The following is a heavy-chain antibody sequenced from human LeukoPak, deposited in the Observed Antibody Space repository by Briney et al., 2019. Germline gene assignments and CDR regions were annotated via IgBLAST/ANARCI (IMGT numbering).Heavy chain of an antibody. Sequence: GGSLRLSCAASGFTFSSYAMSWVRQAPGKGVEWVSAISGSGGSTYYADSVKGRFTISRDNSKNTLYLQMNSLRAEDTAVYYCAKGRYYYDSSGYYFPWGQGTLVTVSS. CDR2: ISGSGGST. V-gene: IGHV3-23*01. CDR1: GFTFSSYA. CDR3: AKGRYYYDSSGYYFP. D-gene: IGHD3-22*01. J-gene: IGHJ5*02.